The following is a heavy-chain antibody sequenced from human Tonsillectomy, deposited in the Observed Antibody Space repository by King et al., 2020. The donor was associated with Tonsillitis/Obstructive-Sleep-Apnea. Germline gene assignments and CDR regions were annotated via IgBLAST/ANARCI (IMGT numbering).Heavy chain of an antibody. CDR2: IYDSGST. CDR1: GGSISSYY. D-gene: IGHD2-8*01. Sequence: VQLQESGPGRVKPSETLSLTCTVSGGSISSYYWSWIRQPPGKGLEWIGYIYDSGSTNYNPSLKSRVTISVDPSKNQFSLQLSSVTAADTAVYYCARDMVLEAGGDAFDIWGQGAMVTVSS. V-gene: IGHV4-59*01. CDR3: ARDMVLEAGGDAFDI. J-gene: IGHJ3*02.